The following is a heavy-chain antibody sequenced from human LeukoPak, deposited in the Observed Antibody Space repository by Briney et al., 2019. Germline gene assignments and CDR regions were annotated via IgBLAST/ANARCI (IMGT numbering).Heavy chain of an antibody. V-gene: IGHV1-18*01. CDR3: AREDSTGGGIVVVTARY. D-gene: IGHD2-21*02. Sequence: ASVKVSCKSSGYTFTSYGISWVRQAPGQGLEWMGWISAYNGDTNYTQKLQGRATMTTDTSTSTAYMELRSLRSDDTAVYYCAREDSTGGGIVVVTARYWGQGTLVTVSS. CDR2: ISAYNGDT. J-gene: IGHJ4*02. CDR1: GYTFTSYG.